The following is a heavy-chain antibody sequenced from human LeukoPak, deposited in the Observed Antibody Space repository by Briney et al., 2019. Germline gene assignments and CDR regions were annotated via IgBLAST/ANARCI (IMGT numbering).Heavy chain of an antibody. V-gene: IGHV3-33*01. D-gene: IGHD1-26*01. CDR3: ARVGSGSYFLDGFDI. CDR2: IWYDGSIK. J-gene: IGHJ3*02. CDR1: GFTFSSYG. Sequence: GGSLRLSCAASGFTFSSYGMLWVRQAPGKGLEWVAVIWYDGSIKYYADSVKGRFTISRDNPKNTLYLQMNSLRAEDTAVYYCARVGSGSYFLDGFDIWGQGTMVTVSS.